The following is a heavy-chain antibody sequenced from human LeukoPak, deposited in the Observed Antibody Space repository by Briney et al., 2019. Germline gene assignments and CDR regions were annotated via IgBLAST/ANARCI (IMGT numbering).Heavy chain of an antibody. CDR2: ISGSGGST. Sequence: GGSLRLSCAASGFTFSSYAMSWVRQAPGKGLEWVSAISGSGGSTYYADSVKGRFTISRDNSQNTLYLQMNSLRAEDTAVYYCAKDHNVWGSYRFQHFDYWGQGTRVTVSS. CDR1: GFTFSSYA. V-gene: IGHV3-23*01. D-gene: IGHD3-16*02. J-gene: IGHJ4*02. CDR3: AKDHNVWGSYRFQHFDY.